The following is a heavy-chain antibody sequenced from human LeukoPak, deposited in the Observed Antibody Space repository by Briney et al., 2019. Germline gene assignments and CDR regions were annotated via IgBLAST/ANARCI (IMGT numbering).Heavy chain of an antibody. CDR2: ISGSGGST. Sequence: GGSLRLSCAASGFTVSSNYMSWVRQAPGKGLEWVSAISGSGGSTYYADSVKGRFTISRDNSKNTLYLQMNSLRAEDTAVYYCAKDDFWSGSVGMDVWGQGTTVTVSS. CDR1: GFTVSSNY. CDR3: AKDDFWSGSVGMDV. V-gene: IGHV3-23*01. J-gene: IGHJ6*02. D-gene: IGHD3-3*01.